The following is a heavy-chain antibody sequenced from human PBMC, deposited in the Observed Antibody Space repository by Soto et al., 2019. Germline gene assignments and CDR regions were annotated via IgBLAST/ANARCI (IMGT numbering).Heavy chain of an antibody. J-gene: IGHJ4*02. CDR3: ARQISIAEAGTPEDYVDY. V-gene: IGHV3-33*01. Sequence: QVQLVESGGGVVQPGRSLRLSCAASGFTFSSYGMHWVRQAPGKGLEWVAVIWYDGSNKYYADSVKGRFTISRDNIQHTLYLQSNSLRAEDKTVYYSARQISIAEAGTPEDYVDYWGQGTLVTVSS. CDR2: IWYDGSNK. CDR1: GFTFSSYG. D-gene: IGHD6-13*01.